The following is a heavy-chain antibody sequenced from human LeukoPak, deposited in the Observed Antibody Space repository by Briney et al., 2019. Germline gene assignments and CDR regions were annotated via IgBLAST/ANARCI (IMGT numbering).Heavy chain of an antibody. Sequence: KPSETLSLTCTVSGGSISSYYWSWIWQPPGKGLEWIGYIYYSGSTNYNPSLKSRVTISVDTSKNQFSLKLSSVTAADTAVYYCARDRSLKWFDPWGQGTLVTVSS. D-gene: IGHD2-15*01. CDR1: GGSISSYY. CDR3: ARDRSLKWFDP. CDR2: IYYSGST. V-gene: IGHV4-59*01. J-gene: IGHJ5*02.